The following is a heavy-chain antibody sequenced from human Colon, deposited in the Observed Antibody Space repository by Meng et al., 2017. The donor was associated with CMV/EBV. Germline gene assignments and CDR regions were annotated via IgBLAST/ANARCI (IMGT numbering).Heavy chain of an antibody. Sequence: ASVKVSCKTSGYSFTTYGVTWVRQAPGQGLEWMGWISGHNGHTDYTPSLQGRATMTTDTSTTTAYMELRNLKSDDTAVYYCARTLVPAGPLSGLVIPHFDFWGQGTLVTVSS. D-gene: IGHD3-3*01. CDR1: GYSFTTYG. CDR2: ISGHNGHT. CDR3: ARTLVPAGPLSGLVIPHFDF. J-gene: IGHJ4*02. V-gene: IGHV1-18*01.